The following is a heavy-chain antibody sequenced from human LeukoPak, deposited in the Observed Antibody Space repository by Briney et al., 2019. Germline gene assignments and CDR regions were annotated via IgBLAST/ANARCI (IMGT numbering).Heavy chain of an antibody. CDR2: ISWDGGST. Sequence: GGSLRLSRAASGFTFDDYTMHWVRQAPGKGLEWVSLISWDGGSTYYADSVKGRFTISRDNSKNSLYLQMNSLRTEDTALYYCARGSSSWEPLGYWGQGTLVTVSS. V-gene: IGHV3-43*01. CDR3: ARGSSSWEPLGY. D-gene: IGHD6-13*01. J-gene: IGHJ4*02. CDR1: GFTFDDYT.